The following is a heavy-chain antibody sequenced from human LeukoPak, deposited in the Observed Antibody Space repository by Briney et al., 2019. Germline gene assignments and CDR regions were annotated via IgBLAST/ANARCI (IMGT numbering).Heavy chain of an antibody. J-gene: IGHJ4*02. CDR2: FYDTGST. CDR3: ARGITDYSGFDY. CDR1: GFTFSSYA. Sequence: PGGSLRLSCAASGFTFSSYAMSWVRQAPGKGLEWVSVFYDTGSTYHADSVRGRFSISRDNSKNTLYLQMNSLRAEDTAMYYCARGITDYSGFDYWGQGTLVTVSS. V-gene: IGHV3-66*01. D-gene: IGHD1-26*01.